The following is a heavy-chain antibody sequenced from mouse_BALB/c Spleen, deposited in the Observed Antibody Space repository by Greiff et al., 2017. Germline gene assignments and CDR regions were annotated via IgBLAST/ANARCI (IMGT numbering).Heavy chain of an antibody. CDR1: GYTFTSYW. Sequence: QVQLKESGAELAKPGASVKMSCKASGYTFTSYWMHWVKQRPGQGLEWIGYINPSTGYTEYNQKFKDKATLTADKSSSTAYMQLSSLTSEDSAVYYCARSPRSTMITTAWFAYWGQGTLVTVSA. J-gene: IGHJ3*01. CDR2: INPSTGYT. D-gene: IGHD2-4*01. V-gene: IGHV1-7*01. CDR3: ARSPRSTMITTAWFAY.